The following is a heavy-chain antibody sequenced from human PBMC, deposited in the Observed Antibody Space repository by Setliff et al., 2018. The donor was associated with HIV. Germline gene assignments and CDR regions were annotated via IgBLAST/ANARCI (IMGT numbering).Heavy chain of an antibody. D-gene: IGHD3-10*01. V-gene: IGHV4-39*07. CDR3: ARATLWFWAPGAFDI. CDR2: IYHSGST. CDR1: GGSVSSGSYH. Sequence: SETLSLTCTVSGGSVSSGSYHWGWIRQPPGKGLEWIGSIYHSGSTYYNPSLKSRVAISVDTSKSQFSLRLTSVTAADTAVYYCARATLWFWAPGAFDILGQGTMVTVSS. J-gene: IGHJ3*02.